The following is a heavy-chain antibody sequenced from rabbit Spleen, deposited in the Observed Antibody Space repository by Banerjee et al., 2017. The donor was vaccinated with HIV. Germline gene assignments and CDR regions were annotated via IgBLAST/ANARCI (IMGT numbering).Heavy chain of an antibody. Sequence: QEQLEESGGDLVKPEGSLTITCTASGFSLSSSYWMYWVRQAPGKGLEWIACIYAGSSGSTYYASWAKGRFTISETSSTTVTLQMTSLTAADTATYFCARDISGGRGEWYFDLWGPGTLVTVS. CDR3: ARDISGGRGEWYFDL. CDR1: GFSLSSSYW. D-gene: IGHD1-1*01. J-gene: IGHJ6*01. V-gene: IGHV1S45*01. CDR2: IYAGSSGST.